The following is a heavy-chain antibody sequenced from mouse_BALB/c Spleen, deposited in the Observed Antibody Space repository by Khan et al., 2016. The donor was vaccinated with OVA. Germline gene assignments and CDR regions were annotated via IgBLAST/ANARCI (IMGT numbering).Heavy chain of an antibody. CDR1: GYTFTNSG. CDR2: INTYTGEP. J-gene: IGHJ4*01. CDR3: ARPPYFSYVLVY. Sequence: QIQLVQSGPELKKPGETVKISCKASGYTFTNSGMNWVKQAPGKGLKWMGWINTYTGEPTYADDFKGRFAFSLETSASTAYLQINNLKREDTATYCCARPPYFSYVLVYWGQGTSVTVSS. D-gene: IGHD2-10*01. V-gene: IGHV9-3-1*01.